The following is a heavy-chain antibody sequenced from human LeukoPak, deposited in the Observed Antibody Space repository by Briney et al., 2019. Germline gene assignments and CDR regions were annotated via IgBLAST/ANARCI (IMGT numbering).Heavy chain of an antibody. CDR1: GFTFSSYW. CDR3: ARELSGIGRYYFYYYMDV. D-gene: IGHD6-19*01. CDR2: IKKDGSEK. Sequence: GGSLRLSCAASGFTFSSYWMSWVRQAPGKGLEWVANIKKDGSEKYYVDSVKGRFTISRDNAKTSLYLQMNSLRADDTAVYYCARELSGIGRYYFYYYMDVWGKGTTVTVSS. V-gene: IGHV3-7*01. J-gene: IGHJ6*03.